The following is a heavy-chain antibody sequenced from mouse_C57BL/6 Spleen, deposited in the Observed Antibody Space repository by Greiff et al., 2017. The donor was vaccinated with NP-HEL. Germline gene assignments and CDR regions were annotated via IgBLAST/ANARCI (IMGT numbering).Heavy chain of an antibody. J-gene: IGHJ4*01. V-gene: IGHV14-1*01. CDR1: GFNIKDYY. CDR3: TKNWGAYYYAMDY. D-gene: IGHD4-1*01. Sequence: EVKLMESGAELVRPGASVKLSCTASGFNIKDYYMHWVKQRPEQGLEWIGRIDPEDGDTEYAPKFQGKATMTADTSSNTAYLQLSSLTSEDTAVYYCTKNWGAYYYAMDYWGQGTSVTVSS. CDR2: IDPEDGDT.